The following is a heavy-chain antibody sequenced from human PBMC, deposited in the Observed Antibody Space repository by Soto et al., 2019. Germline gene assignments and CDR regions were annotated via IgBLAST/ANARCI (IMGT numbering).Heavy chain of an antibody. Sequence: GGSLRLSCAASGFTFDDYGMSWVRQAPGKGLEWVSAINWNGGSTSYADSVKGRFTISRDNAKNSLYLQMNSLRAEDTAVYHCARGGILNGFDFWGQGTLVTVSS. J-gene: IGHJ4*01. D-gene: IGHD3-9*01. CDR1: GFTFDDYG. V-gene: IGHV3-20*01. CDR2: INWNGGST. CDR3: ARGGILNGFDF.